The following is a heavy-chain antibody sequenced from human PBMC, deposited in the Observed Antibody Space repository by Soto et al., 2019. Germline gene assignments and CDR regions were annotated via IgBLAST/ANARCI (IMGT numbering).Heavy chain of an antibody. Sequence: GASVKVSCKASGYTFTSYGISWVRQAPGQGLEWMGWISAYNSNTNYAQKLQGRVTMTTDTPTSTAYMELRSLRFDDTAVYYCARDRHQDGYNYFFDYWGQGTLVTVSS. D-gene: IGHD5-12*01. CDR3: ARDRHQDGYNYFFDY. CDR1: GYTFTSYG. CDR2: ISAYNSNT. V-gene: IGHV1-18*01. J-gene: IGHJ4*02.